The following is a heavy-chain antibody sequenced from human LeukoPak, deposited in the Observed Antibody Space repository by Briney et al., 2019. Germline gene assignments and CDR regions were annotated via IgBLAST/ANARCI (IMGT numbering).Heavy chain of an antibody. V-gene: IGHV4-59*01. CDR2: IYYSGST. CDR1: GGSISIYY. CDR3: ARRGSHYDFWSGIAYYMDV. D-gene: IGHD3-3*01. Sequence: PSETLSLTCTVSGGSISIYYWSWIRQPPGKGLEWIGYIYYSGSTNYNPYRKSRVTISVDTSKNQFSLKLSSVTAADTAVYYCARRGSHYDFWSGIAYYMDVWGKGTTVTVSS. J-gene: IGHJ6*03.